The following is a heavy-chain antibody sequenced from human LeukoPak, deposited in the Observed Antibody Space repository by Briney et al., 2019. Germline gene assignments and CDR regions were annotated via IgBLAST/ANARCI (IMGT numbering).Heavy chain of an antibody. V-gene: IGHV3-23*01. CDR2: ISPRGDIT. CDR3: AKDDAWLQFGE. D-gene: IGHD5-24*01. J-gene: IGHJ4*02. Sequence: GGSLRLSCAASGLTFRTYAMSWVRQAPGKGLEWVSGISPRGDITYYADSVKGRFTISRDNSKNTLYLEVISLTVEDTAVYYCAKDDAWLQFGEWSQGTLVTVSS. CDR1: GLTFRTYA.